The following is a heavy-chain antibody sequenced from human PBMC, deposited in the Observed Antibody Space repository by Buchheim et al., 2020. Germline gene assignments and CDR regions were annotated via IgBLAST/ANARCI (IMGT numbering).Heavy chain of an antibody. J-gene: IGHJ5*02. V-gene: IGHV4-34*01. CDR2: IYYSGST. CDR1: GGSFSGYY. Sequence: QVQLQQWGAGLLKPSETLSLTCAVYGGSFSGYYWSWIRQPPGKGLEWIGSIYYSGSTYYNPSLKSRVTISVDTSKNQFSLKLSSVTAADTAVYYCARVAGYDFWSGGNWFDPWGQGTL. CDR3: ARVAGYDFWSGGNWFDP. D-gene: IGHD3-3*01.